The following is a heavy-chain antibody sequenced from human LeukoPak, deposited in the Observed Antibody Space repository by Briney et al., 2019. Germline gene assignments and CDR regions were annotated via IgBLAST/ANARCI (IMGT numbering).Heavy chain of an antibody. Sequence: GASVKVSCKASRYTFTSYSISWVRQAPGQGLEWMGWIIPYNGDTNYGQKFQGRVTMTADTSTSTAYMELRSLRSDDTAIYYCARPPGTYGSSARDDAFDIWGQGTMVTVSS. CDR2: IIPYNGDT. CDR3: ARPPGTYGSSARDDAFDI. CDR1: RYTFTSYS. V-gene: IGHV1-18*04. D-gene: IGHD2-2*01. J-gene: IGHJ3*02.